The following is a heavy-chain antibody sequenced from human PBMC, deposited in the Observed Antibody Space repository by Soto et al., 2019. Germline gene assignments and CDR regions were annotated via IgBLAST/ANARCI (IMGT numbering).Heavy chain of an antibody. CDR2: INAGNGNT. D-gene: IGHD6-13*01. CDR3: ARDKPVGYSSSWYDYCYYGMDV. V-gene: IGHV1-3*01. J-gene: IGHJ6*02. CDR1: GYTFTSYA. Sequence: ASVKVSCKASGYTFTSYAMHWVRQAPGQRLEWMGWINAGNGNTKYSQKFQGRVTITRDTSASTAYMELSSLRSEDTAVYYCARDKPVGYSSSWYDYCYYGMDVWGQGTTVTVSS.